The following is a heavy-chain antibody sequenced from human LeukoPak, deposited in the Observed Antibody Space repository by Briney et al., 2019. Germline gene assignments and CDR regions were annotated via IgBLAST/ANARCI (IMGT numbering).Heavy chain of an antibody. D-gene: IGHD1-26*01. V-gene: IGHV3-23*01. CDR2: ISGSGAST. CDR1: GFTFSNHA. Sequence: GGSLRLSCVASGFTFSNHAMNWVRQAPGKGPEWVSAISGSGASTYYADSVKGRFTISRDNSKNTLYLQMNSLRAEDTAVYHCAKGEQGLYYYYYMDVWGKGTTVTVSS. CDR3: AKGEQGLYYYYYMDV. J-gene: IGHJ6*03.